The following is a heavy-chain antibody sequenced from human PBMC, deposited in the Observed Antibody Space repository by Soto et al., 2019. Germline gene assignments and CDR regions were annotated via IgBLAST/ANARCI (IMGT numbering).Heavy chain of an antibody. CDR2: IIHIFGTA. Sequence: QVQLVQSGAEVKKPGSSVKVSCKASGGTFSSYAISWVRQAPGHGLEWMGVIIHIFGTANYAQKFQGRVTITADESTSTAYKELSSLRTEDMAVDSCASVDDYGDSYAHSYFDLWGRGTLVTFSS. J-gene: IGHJ2*01. CDR3: ASVDDYGDSYAHSYFDL. D-gene: IGHD4-17*01. CDR1: GGTFSSYA. V-gene: IGHV1-69*12.